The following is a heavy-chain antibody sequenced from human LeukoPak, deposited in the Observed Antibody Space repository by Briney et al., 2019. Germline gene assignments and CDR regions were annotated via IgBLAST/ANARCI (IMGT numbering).Heavy chain of an antibody. CDR1: GFTFSSYA. CDR3: ARDLTCSSTSCFGFPYYYGMDV. CDR2: ISSSGSTI. Sequence: GGSLRLSCAASGFTFSSYAMSWIRQAPGKGLEWVSYISSSGSTIYYADSVKGRFTISRDNAKNSLYLQMNSLRAEDTAVYYCARDLTCSSTSCFGFPYYYGMDVWGQGTTVTVSS. V-gene: IGHV3-11*01. J-gene: IGHJ6*02. D-gene: IGHD2-2*01.